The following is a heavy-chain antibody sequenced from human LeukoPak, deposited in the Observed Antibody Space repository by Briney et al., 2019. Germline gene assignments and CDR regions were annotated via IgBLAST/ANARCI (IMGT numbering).Heavy chain of an antibody. D-gene: IGHD4-11*01. J-gene: IGHJ4*02. Sequence: GGSLGLSCTASGFTFGDYAMSWVRQAPGKGLEWVGFIRSKAYGGTTEYAASVKGRFTISRDDSKSIAYLQMNSLKTEDTAVYYCTRDDYNFDYWGQGTLVTVSS. V-gene: IGHV3-49*04. CDR3: TRDDYNFDY. CDR1: GFTFGDYA. CDR2: IRSKAYGGTT.